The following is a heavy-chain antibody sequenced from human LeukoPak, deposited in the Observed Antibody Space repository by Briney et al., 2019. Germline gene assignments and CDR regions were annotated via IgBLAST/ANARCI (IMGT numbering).Heavy chain of an antibody. V-gene: IGHV3-48*02. CDR1: GFTFSSYS. D-gene: IGHD2-15*01. CDR3: ARVTRKINVVPVDY. CDR2: ISSSSTI. J-gene: IGHJ4*02. Sequence: GGSLRLSCAASGFTFSSYSMNWVRQAPGKGLEWVSYISSSSTIYYADSVKGRFTISRDNAKNSLYLQMNSLRDEDTAVYYCARVTRKINVVPVDYWGQGTLVTVSS.